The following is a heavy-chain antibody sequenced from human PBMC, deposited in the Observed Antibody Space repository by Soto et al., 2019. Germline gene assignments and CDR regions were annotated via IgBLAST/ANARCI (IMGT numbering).Heavy chain of an antibody. CDR2: SSGSGDET. J-gene: IGHJ5*02. D-gene: IGHD6-6*01. Sequence: PGGSLRLSCAASGFTVGSYAMTWVRQAPGKGLEWVSGSSGSGDETYYADSVKGRFTISRDNSKNTLYLQMNSLRAEDTAVYYCARDHFSSSAGHATWFDPWGQGTLVTVSS. V-gene: IGHV3-23*01. CDR3: ARDHFSSSAGHATWFDP. CDR1: GFTVGSYA.